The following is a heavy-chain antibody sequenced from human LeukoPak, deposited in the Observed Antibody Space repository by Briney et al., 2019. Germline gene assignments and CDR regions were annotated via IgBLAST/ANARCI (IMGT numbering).Heavy chain of an antibody. CDR2: ISYDGSNK. CDR1: GFTFSSYG. CDR3: ATGYYYGSGSYYNIDY. J-gene: IGHJ4*02. V-gene: IGHV3-30*03. D-gene: IGHD3-10*01. Sequence: GGSLRLSCAASGFTFSSYGMHWVRQAPGKGLEWVAVISYDGSNKYYADSVKGRFTISRDNSKNTLYLQMNSLRAEDTAVYYCATGYYYGSGSYYNIDYWGQGTLVTVSS.